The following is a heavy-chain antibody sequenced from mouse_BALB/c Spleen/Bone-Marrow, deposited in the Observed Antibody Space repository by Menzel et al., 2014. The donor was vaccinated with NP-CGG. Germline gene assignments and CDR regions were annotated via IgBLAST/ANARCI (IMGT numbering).Heavy chain of an antibody. V-gene: IGHV2-2*02. CDR2: IWSGGIT. Sequence: QVQLQQSGPGLVQPSQSLSITCTVSGFSLSYYGVHWIHQSPGKGLEWLGVIWSGGITDYNASFISRLSISKDNSKSQVFFTMNSLQANDTAIYYCARSPSMDYWGPGTSVTVSS. J-gene: IGHJ4*01. CDR3: ARSPSMDY. CDR1: GFSLSYYG.